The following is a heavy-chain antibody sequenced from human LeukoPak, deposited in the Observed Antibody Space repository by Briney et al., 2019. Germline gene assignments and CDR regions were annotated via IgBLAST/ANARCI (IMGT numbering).Heavy chain of an antibody. J-gene: IGHJ4*02. D-gene: IGHD3-3*01. CDR2: IYYSGST. CDR1: GGSISSYY. V-gene: IGHV4-59*08. CDR3: ARSPLFYDFWSGYPYYFDY. Sequence: PSETLSLTCTVSGGSISSYYWSWIRQPPGKGLEWIGYIYYSGSTNYNPSLKSRVTISVDTSKNQFSLKLSSVTAADTAVYYCARSPLFYDFWSGYPYYFDYWGQGTLVTVSS.